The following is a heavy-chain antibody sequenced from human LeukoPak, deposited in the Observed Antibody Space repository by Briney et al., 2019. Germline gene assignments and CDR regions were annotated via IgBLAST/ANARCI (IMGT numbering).Heavy chain of an antibody. V-gene: IGHV4-4*02. CDR1: GGPITSRNW. Sequence: SGTLSLTCAVSGGPITSRNWWTWVRQPPGKGLEWIGEIFHSGLTNSNPSLRSRVTISVDKSKNQFSLNLSSVTAADTAIYYCARDGRTSFHDSNNYRGLDYWGQGTLVTVSS. D-gene: IGHD3-22*01. J-gene: IGHJ4*01. CDR2: IFHSGLT. CDR3: ARDGRTSFHDSNNYRGLDY.